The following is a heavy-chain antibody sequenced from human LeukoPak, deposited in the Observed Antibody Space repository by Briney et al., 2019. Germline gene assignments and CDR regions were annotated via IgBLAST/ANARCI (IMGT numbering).Heavy chain of an antibody. D-gene: IGHD3-9*01. V-gene: IGHV3-33*01. CDR3: ARDIRYFDWLLPDALDI. CDR2: IWYDGSNK. CDR1: GFTFSSYG. J-gene: IGHJ3*02. Sequence: GGSLRLSCAASGFTFSSYGMHWVRQAPGKGLEWVAVIWYDGSNKYYADSVKGRFTISRDNSKNTLYLQMNSLRAEDTAVYYCARDIRYFDWLLPDALDIWGQGTMVTVSS.